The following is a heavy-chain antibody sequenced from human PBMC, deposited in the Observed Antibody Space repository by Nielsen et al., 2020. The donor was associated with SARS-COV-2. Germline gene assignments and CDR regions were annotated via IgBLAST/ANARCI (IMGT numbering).Heavy chain of an antibody. Sequence: GESLKISCAASGFTFSSYAMHWVRQAPGKGLEWVAVISYDGSNKYYADSVKGRFTISRDNSKNTLYLQMNSLRAEDTAVYYCAKDRIAAAGPYYYYGMDVWGQGTTVTVSS. CDR2: ISYDGSNK. CDR3: AKDRIAAAGPYYYYGMDV. CDR1: GFTFSSYA. V-gene: IGHV3-30*04. J-gene: IGHJ6*02. D-gene: IGHD6-13*01.